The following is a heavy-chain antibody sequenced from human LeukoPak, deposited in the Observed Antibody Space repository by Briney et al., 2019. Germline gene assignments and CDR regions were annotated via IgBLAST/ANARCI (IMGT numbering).Heavy chain of an antibody. J-gene: IGHJ5*01. Sequence: ASVRVSCKASGYTFTSYGISWGRQAPGQGLERMVWISAYNGSTSYAQKLQGRVTLTTDASSSTAYMELRSLRSDDTAVYYCARDPTLRAAQSHNWFDPWGEGALVTVSS. CDR1: GYTFTSYG. V-gene: IGHV1-18*01. CDR3: ARDPTLRAAQSHNWFDP. CDR2: ISAYNGST. D-gene: IGHD2-15*01.